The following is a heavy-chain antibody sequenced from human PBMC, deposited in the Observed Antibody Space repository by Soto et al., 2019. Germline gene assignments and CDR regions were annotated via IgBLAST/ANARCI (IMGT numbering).Heavy chain of an antibody. CDR3: AKPLGLLRRAMAQGSDY. V-gene: IGHV3-30*18. D-gene: IGHD5-18*01. CDR2: VSYDEITK. Sequence: PGGSLRLSCAASGFTFSSYGMNWVRQAPGKGLEWVAVVSYDEITKYYADSVKGRFTISRDNSKNTVYLQMNSLRPEDTAEYYCAKPLGLLRRAMAQGSDYWGQGTLVTVSS. CDR1: GFTFSSYG. J-gene: IGHJ4*02.